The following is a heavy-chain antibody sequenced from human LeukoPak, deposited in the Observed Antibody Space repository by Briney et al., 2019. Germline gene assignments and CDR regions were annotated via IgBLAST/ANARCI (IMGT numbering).Heavy chain of an antibody. V-gene: IGHV1-69*13. D-gene: IGHD2-2*01. J-gene: IGHJ4*02. CDR2: IIPIFGTA. CDR3: ARDIGYCSSTSCPTLDY. CDR1: GGTFSSYA. Sequence: GASVKVSCKASGGTFSSYAISWVRQAPGQGPEWMGGIIPIFGTANYAQKFQGRVTITADESTSTAYMELSSLRSEDTAVYYCARDIGYCSSTSCPTLDYWGQGTLVTVSS.